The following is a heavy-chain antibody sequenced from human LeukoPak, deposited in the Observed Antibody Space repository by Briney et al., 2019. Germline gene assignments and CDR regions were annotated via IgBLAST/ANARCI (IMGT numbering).Heavy chain of an antibody. J-gene: IGHJ5*02. CDR2: ISYDGSNN. D-gene: IGHD6-19*01. Sequence: GRSLRLSCAASGFTFSSYGMHWVGQAPGKGLEWVAVISYDGSNNYYADSVKGRFTISRDNSKNTLYLQMNSLRAEDTAVYYCAKDRGSGWYAWFDPWGQGTLVTVSS. V-gene: IGHV3-30*18. CDR1: GFTFSSYG. CDR3: AKDRGSGWYAWFDP.